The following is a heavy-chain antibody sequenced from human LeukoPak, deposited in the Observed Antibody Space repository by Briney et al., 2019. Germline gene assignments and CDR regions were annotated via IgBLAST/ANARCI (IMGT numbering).Heavy chain of an antibody. CDR1: GFTFSSYW. J-gene: IGHJ5*02. Sequence: GGSLRLSCAASGFTFSSYWMHWVRHAPGKGLVWVSRINSDGSSTSYADSVKGQFTISRDNAKNTLYLQMNSLRAEDTAVYYCARPGIVGATRWFDPWGQGTLVTVSS. D-gene: IGHD1-26*01. CDR2: INSDGSST. V-gene: IGHV3-74*01. CDR3: ARPGIVGATRWFDP.